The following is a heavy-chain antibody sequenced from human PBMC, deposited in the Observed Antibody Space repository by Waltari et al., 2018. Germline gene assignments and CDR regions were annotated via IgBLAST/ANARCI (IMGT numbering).Heavy chain of an antibody. CDR3: ARPYIPTESGYRPDDY. Sequence: VQVVESGGGLVQPGGSLRLSCSGDGFAFSDSWMPWVRQAPGKGLEWVANIRPDGSETHYAASVTGRFTISRDNADNSLYLQMNRLTAADTAVYYCARPYIPTESGYRPDDYWGQGIVVTVSS. D-gene: IGHD3-3*01. V-gene: IGHV3-7*01. J-gene: IGHJ4*02. CDR2: IRPDGSET. CDR1: GFAFSDSW.